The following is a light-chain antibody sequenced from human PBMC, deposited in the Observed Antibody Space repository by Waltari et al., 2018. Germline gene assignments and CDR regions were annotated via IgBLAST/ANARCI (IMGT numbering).Light chain of an antibody. J-gene: IGLJ1*01. Sequence: QFALTQPASVSGSPGQSVIISCTGTSSDVGGYSLVSWYLQYPGKAPKLIIYEDTKRPAGVSTRFSGSKSGNTASLTISGLQAEDEADFYCCSYAGMTIFIFGTGTTVTVL. CDR2: EDT. CDR1: SSDVGGYSL. V-gene: IGLV2-23*01. CDR3: CSYAGMTIFI.